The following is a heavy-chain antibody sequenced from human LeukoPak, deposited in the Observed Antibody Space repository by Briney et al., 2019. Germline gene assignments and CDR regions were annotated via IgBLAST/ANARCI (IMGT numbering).Heavy chain of an antibody. CDR2: IKQDGSEQ. J-gene: IGHJ4*02. CDR1: GFTFSSVW. Sequence: GWSLRLSCAASGFTFSSVWMSWVRQAPGKGLEWVANIKQDGSEQYYVDSMKGRFSISRDNAKNSLYLQMNTLRAEDTAVYYCARERASESYSKPPPFDYCGQGTLVTVSS. CDR3: ARERASESYSKPPPFDY. D-gene: IGHD3-10*01. V-gene: IGHV3-7*01.